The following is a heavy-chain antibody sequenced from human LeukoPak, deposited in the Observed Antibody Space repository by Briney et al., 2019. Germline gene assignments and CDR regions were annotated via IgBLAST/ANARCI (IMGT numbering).Heavy chain of an antibody. D-gene: IGHD6-6*01. Sequence: ASVKVSCKASGYTFTSYDINWVRQAPGQGLEWMGWMNPNSGNTGYAQKFQGRVTITRNTSISTAYMELSSLRSEDTAVYYCARVPIRSSSRKGKDNWFDPWGQGTLVTVSS. CDR2: MNPNSGNT. CDR1: GYTFTSYD. V-gene: IGHV1-8*01. J-gene: IGHJ5*02. CDR3: ARVPIRSSSRKGKDNWFDP.